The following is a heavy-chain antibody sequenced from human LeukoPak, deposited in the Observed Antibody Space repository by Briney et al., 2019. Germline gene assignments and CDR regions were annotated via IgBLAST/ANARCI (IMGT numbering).Heavy chain of an antibody. D-gene: IGHD2/OR15-2a*01. CDR1: GFTFTSSA. V-gene: IGHV1-58*01. CDR3: AADLSKNKDFDY. CDR2: IVVGSGNT. Sequence: GASVEVSCKASGFTFTSSAVQWVRQARGQRLEWIGWIVVGSGNTNYAQKFQERVTITRDMSTSTAYMELSSLGSEDTAVYYCAADLSKNKDFDYWGQGTLVTVSS. J-gene: IGHJ4*02.